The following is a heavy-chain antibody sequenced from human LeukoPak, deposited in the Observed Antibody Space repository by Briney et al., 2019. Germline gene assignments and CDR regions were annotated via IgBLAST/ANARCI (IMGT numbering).Heavy chain of an antibody. CDR1: GYRFTSYW. CDR2: IYPGDSDT. D-gene: IGHD4-11*01. Sequence: GQSLKISCKGSGYRFTSYWIGWVRQMPGKGLEWMGSIYPGDSDTRYSPSLHAQVTISADKSISTAYLQWSSLKASDTAMYYCARRERTTPYLDNWGQGTLVTVSS. V-gene: IGHV5-51*01. CDR3: ARRERTTPYLDN. J-gene: IGHJ4*02.